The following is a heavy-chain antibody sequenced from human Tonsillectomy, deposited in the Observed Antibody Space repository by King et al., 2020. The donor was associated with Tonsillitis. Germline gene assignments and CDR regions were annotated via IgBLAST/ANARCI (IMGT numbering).Heavy chain of an antibody. CDR3: AKDGHNSGYYYSYYYMDV. V-gene: IGHV3-30*18. D-gene: IGHD6-19*01. J-gene: IGHJ6*03. CDR1: GFNFSSYG. CDR2: ISYDGSTT. Sequence: VQLVESGGGVVQPGRSLRLSCAASGFNFSSYGMHWVRQAPGKGLEWVAVISYDGSTTYYVDSVKGRFTISRDNSRNTLCLQMNSLRAEDTAVYYCAKDGHNSGYYYSYYYMDVWGKGTTVTVSS.